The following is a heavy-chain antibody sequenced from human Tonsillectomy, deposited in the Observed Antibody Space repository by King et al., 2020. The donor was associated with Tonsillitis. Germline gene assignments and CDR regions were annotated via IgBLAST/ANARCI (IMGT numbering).Heavy chain of an antibody. CDR2: ITWNSGSR. CDR1: GFTFDDYA. J-gene: IGHJ4*02. Sequence: VQLVESGGGLVQPGRSLRLSCAVSGFTFDDYAMYWVQQAPGKGLEWVSGITWNSGSRVYADSVKGRFTISRDNAKNSLYLQMNSLRAEDTALYYCAKDMSPGKYSSSWVSLDYWGQGTLVTVSS. D-gene: IGHD6-13*01. V-gene: IGHV3-9*01. CDR3: AKDMSPGKYSSSWVSLDY.